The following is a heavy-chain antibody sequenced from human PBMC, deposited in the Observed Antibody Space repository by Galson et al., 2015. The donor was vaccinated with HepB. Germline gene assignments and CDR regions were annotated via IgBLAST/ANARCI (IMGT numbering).Heavy chain of an antibody. CDR1: GFTVSSNY. Sequence: SLRLSCAASGFTVSSNYMSWVRQALGKGLEWVSVTYSGGSTYYADSVKGRFTISRDNSKNTLYLQMNSLRAEDTAVYYCARVYSIGTLDYWGQGTLVTVSS. V-gene: IGHV3-53*01. D-gene: IGHD6-19*01. CDR3: ARVYSIGTLDY. CDR2: TYSGGST. J-gene: IGHJ4*02.